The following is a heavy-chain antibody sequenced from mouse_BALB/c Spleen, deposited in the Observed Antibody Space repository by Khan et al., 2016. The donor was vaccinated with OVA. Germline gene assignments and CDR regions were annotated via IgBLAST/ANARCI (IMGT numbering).Heavy chain of an antibody. V-gene: IGHV5-12-2*01. D-gene: IGHD1-1*02. CDR2: ISNGGGST. CDR1: GFTFSSYT. CDR3: ARPCKSRYGYVMDC. J-gene: IGHJ4*01. Sequence: EVQLVESGGDLVQPGGSLKLSCAASGFTFSSYTMSWVRQTPEKRPVWVAFISNGGGSTYYPDTVKGRLTISRDTAKNTLYLQMNSLKSEDTAIYYCARPCKSRYGYVMDCWGQGTSVTVSS.